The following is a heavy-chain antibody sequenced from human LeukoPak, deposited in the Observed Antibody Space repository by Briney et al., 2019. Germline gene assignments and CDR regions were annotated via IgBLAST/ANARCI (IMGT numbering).Heavy chain of an antibody. V-gene: IGHV5-51*01. Sequence: PGESLKISCQGSGYSFGGYWIAWVRQMPGKGLEWMGIIYPGDSETRYSPSFQGQVTISVDKPITTAYLQWSSLKASDTAMYYCARQKPRGSYRRTGHEPFDIWGQGTMVTVSS. CDR2: IYPGDSET. CDR1: GYSFGGYW. D-gene: IGHD3-16*02. J-gene: IGHJ3*02. CDR3: ARQKPRGSYRRTGHEPFDI.